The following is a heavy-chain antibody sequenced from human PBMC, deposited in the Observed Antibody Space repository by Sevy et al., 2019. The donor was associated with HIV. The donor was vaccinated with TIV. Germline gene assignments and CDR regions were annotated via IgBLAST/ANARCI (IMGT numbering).Heavy chain of an antibody. Sequence: GGYLRLSCAASGFTFSSYAMSWVRQAPGKGLEWVSAISGRGGSTYYADSVKGRFTFSRDNSNNTLYLQMNSLRAEDTAVYYCARPLTGYSSGPDYWGQGTLVTVSS. CDR1: GFTFSSYA. J-gene: IGHJ4*02. V-gene: IGHV3-23*01. D-gene: IGHD6-19*01. CDR2: ISGRGGST. CDR3: ARPLTGYSSGPDY.